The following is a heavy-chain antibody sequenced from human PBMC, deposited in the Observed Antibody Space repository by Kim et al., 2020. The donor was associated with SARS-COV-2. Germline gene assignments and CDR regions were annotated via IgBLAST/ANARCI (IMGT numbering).Heavy chain of an antibody. V-gene: IGHV3-30*18. Sequence: GGSLRLSCAASGFTFSSYGMHWVRQAPGKGLERVAVISYDGSNTYYADSVKGRFTISRDNSKNTLYLQMNSLRAEDKAVYYCAKGSITIFGVVFTDNWFDPWGQGTLVTVSS. J-gene: IGHJ5*02. CDR3: AKGSITIFGVVFTDNWFDP. D-gene: IGHD3-3*01. CDR2: ISYDGSNT. CDR1: GFTFSSYG.